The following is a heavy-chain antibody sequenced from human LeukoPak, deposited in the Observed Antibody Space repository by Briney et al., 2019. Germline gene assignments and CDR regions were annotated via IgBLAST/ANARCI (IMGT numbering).Heavy chain of an antibody. CDR2: ISGSGGST. CDR1: GFTFSSYA. D-gene: IGHD2-21*01. J-gene: IGHJ4*02. Sequence: QPGGSLRLSCASSGFTFSSYAMSWVRQAPGKGLGWVSAISGSGGSTYYADSVKGRFTISRDNSKNTLYLQINSLRAEDTAVYYCAKFLPTHIVVANYYFDYWGQGTLVTVSS. CDR3: AKFLPTHIVVANYYFDY. V-gene: IGHV3-23*01.